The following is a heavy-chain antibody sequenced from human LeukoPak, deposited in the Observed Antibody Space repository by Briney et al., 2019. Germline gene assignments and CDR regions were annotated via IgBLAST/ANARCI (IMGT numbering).Heavy chain of an antibody. CDR1: GFTFSSYA. Sequence: GGSLRLSCAASGFTFSSYAMSWVRQAPRKGLEWVSAISGSGGSTYYADSVKGRFTISRDNSKNTLYPQMNSLRAEDTAVYYCARDLREGDAFDIWGQGTMVTVSS. J-gene: IGHJ3*02. V-gene: IGHV3-23*01. D-gene: IGHD1-26*01. CDR3: ARDLREGDAFDI. CDR2: ISGSGGST.